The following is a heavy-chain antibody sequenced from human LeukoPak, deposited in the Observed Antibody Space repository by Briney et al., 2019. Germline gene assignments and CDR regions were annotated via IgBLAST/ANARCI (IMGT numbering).Heavy chain of an antibody. D-gene: IGHD3-9*01. CDR3: ARDFPRRPHEGPSYDILTGYSGDFDY. CDR2: INPSSGIT. V-gene: IGHV1-46*01. Sequence: ASVKVSCKASGYTFTSYDINWVRQAPGQGLEWMGLINPSSGITSHTQKLQGRVTLTRDTSTSTVYMELSSLRSDDTAVYYCARDFPRRPHEGPSYDILTGYSGDFDYWGQGTLVTVSS. CDR1: GYTFTSYD. J-gene: IGHJ4*02.